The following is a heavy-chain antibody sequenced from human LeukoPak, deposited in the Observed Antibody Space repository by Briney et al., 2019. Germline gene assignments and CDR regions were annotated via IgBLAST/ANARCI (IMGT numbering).Heavy chain of an antibody. D-gene: IGHD3-22*01. J-gene: IGHJ5*02. CDR2: INPSSGGT. Sequence: GASVKVSCKASGYTFTGYYMHWVRQAPGQGLEWMGWINPSSGGTNYAQKFQGRVTMTRDTSISTAYMELSRLRSDDTAVYYCARDPIDYYDSSGYWKSDNWFDPWGQGTLVTVSS. V-gene: IGHV1-2*02. CDR1: GYTFTGYY. CDR3: ARDPIDYYDSSGYWKSDNWFDP.